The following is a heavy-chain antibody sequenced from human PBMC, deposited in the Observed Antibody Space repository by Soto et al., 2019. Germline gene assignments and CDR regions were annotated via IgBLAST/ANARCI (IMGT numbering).Heavy chain of an antibody. CDR1: GGTFSSYA. J-gene: IGHJ5*02. Sequence: QVPLVQSGAEVKKPGSSVTVSCKASGGTFSSYAIHWVRQAPGQGLERMGGIIPMYGPAKYAQRFQGRVTITADESTTTVYMELTSLTSKDTAVYYCARVTSMVRGVIDNGFDPWGHGTLVTVSS. CDR2: IIPMYGPA. D-gene: IGHD3-10*01. CDR3: ARVTSMVRGVIDNGFDP. V-gene: IGHV1-69*01.